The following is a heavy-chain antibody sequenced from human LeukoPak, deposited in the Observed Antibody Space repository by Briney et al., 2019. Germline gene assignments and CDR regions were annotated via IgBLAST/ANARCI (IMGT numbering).Heavy chain of an antibody. J-gene: IGHJ4*02. V-gene: IGHV3-23*01. CDR1: GFTFSSYG. Sequence: GGSLRLSCAASGFTFSSYGMSWVRQAPGKGLEWVSAISGSGGGTYYADSVKGRFTISRDNSKNTLYLQMNSLRAEDTAVYYCAKDVSYYYGSGSQFDYWGQGTLVTVSS. CDR3: AKDVSYYYGSGSQFDY. D-gene: IGHD3-10*01. CDR2: ISGSGGGT.